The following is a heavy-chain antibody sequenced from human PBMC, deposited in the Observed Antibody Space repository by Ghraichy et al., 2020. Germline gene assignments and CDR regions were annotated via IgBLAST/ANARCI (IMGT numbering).Heavy chain of an antibody. CDR2: VWNDASNQ. D-gene: IGHD2-15*01. Sequence: LPLTCAASGFTFSNYGMHWVRQAPGKGLEWVAVVWNDASNQYYADSVQGRFTISRDNAKNTLYLQMKRLRAEDTAAYYCARGSDCSGDTCTPDAFDLWGQGTMVTVSS. V-gene: IGHV3-33*01. CDR3: ARGSDCSGDTCTPDAFDL. J-gene: IGHJ3*01. CDR1: GFTFSNYG.